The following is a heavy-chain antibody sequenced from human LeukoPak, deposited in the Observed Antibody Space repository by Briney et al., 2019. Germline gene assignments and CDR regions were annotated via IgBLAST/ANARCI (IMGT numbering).Heavy chain of an antibody. J-gene: IGHJ3*02. CDR2: ISAYNGNT. D-gene: IGHD3-10*01. CDR3: ARGYMPITMVRGVPNAFDI. V-gene: IGHV1-18*01. CDR1: GYTFTSYG. Sequence: ASVKVSCKASGYTFTSYGISWVRQAPGQGLEWMGWISAYNGNTNYAQKLQGRVTMTTDTSTSTAYMELRSLRSDDTAVYYCARGYMPITMVRGVPNAFDIWGQGTMVTASS.